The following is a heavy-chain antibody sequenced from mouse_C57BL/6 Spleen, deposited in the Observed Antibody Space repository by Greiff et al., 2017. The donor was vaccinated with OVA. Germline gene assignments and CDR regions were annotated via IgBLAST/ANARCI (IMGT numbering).Heavy chain of an antibody. CDR3: ARRTMVTTYYAMDY. V-gene: IGHV1-64*01. Sequence: QVQLKQSGAELVKPGASVKLSCKASGYTFTSYWMHWVKQRPGQGLEWIGMIHPNSGSTNYNEKFKSKATLTVDKSSSTAYMQLSSLTSEDSAVYYCARRTMVTTYYAMDYWGQGTSVTVSS. CDR1: GYTFTSYW. CDR2: IHPNSGST. J-gene: IGHJ4*01. D-gene: IGHD2-1*01.